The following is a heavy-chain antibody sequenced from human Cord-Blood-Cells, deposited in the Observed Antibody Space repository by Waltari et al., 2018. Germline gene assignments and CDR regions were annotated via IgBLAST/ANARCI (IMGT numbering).Heavy chain of an antibody. CDR1: GGSISSYY. V-gene: IGHV4-59*01. CDR3: ARGRAVPGHWYFDL. CDR2: IYYSGST. Sequence: QVQLQESGPGLVKPSETLSLTCIVSGGSISSYYWSWIRQPPGKGLEWIGYIYYSGSTNYNPSLKSRVTISVDTSKNQFSLKLSSVTAADTAVYYCARGRAVPGHWYFDLWGRGTLVTVSS. J-gene: IGHJ2*01. D-gene: IGHD1-26*01.